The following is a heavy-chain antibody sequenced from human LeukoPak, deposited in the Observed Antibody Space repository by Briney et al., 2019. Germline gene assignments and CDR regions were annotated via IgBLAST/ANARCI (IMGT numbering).Heavy chain of an antibody. CDR1: GYTFTSYG. Sequence: GASVKVSCKASGYTFTSYGISWVRQAPGQGLEWMGWISAYNGNTNYAQKLQGRVTMTTDTSTSTAYMELSRLRSDDTAVYYCARVGYDFWSGYYEGLDYWGQGTLVTVSS. J-gene: IGHJ4*02. CDR3: ARVGYDFWSGYYEGLDY. D-gene: IGHD3-3*01. CDR2: ISAYNGNT. V-gene: IGHV1-18*01.